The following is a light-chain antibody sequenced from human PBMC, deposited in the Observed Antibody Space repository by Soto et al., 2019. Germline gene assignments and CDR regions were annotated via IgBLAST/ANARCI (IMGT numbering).Light chain of an antibody. Sequence: DIQMTQSPSSLSASVGDRVTITCRASQGISSYLAWYQQQPGKAPKVLIYAASTLESGVPARFSGSGSGTDFTLTISSLQPEDVATYYCQQHNSDPRTFGGGTKVEIK. CDR3: QQHNSDPRT. J-gene: IGKJ4*01. V-gene: IGKV1-9*01. CDR1: QGISSY. CDR2: AAS.